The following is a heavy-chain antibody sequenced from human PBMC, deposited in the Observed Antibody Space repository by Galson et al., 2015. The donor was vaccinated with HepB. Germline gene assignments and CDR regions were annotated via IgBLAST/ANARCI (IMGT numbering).Heavy chain of an antibody. CDR1: GFTFSSYA. D-gene: IGHD5-24*01. CDR3: AKAQVVEMATTTIDY. CDR2: ISGSGGST. J-gene: IGHJ4*02. V-gene: IGHV3-23*01. Sequence: SLRLSCAASGFTFSSYAMSWVRQAPGKGLEWVSAISGSGGSTYYADSVKGRFTISRDNSKNTLYLQMNSLGAEDTAVYYCAKAQVVEMATTTIDYWGQGTLVTVSS.